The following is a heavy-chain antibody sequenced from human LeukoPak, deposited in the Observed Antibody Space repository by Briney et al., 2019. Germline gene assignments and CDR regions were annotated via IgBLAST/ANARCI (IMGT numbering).Heavy chain of an antibody. CDR1: GGSISSSSYY. CDR3: ATPDLRNCSGGSCYYFDY. J-gene: IGHJ4*02. V-gene: IGHV4-39*01. CDR2: IFHSGST. D-gene: IGHD2-15*01. Sequence: PSETLSLTCSVSGGSISSSSYYWGWIRQPPGKGLEWIGSIFHSGSTYHNPSLKSRVTISVDTSKNQFSLKLRSVTAADTAVYYCATPDLRNCSGGSCYYFDYWGQGTLVTVSS.